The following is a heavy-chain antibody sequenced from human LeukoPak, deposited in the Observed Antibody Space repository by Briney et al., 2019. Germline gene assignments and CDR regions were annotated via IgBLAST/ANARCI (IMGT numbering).Heavy chain of an antibody. CDR3: ARDQAVRGVITTGTDY. J-gene: IGHJ4*02. D-gene: IGHD3-10*01. Sequence: SGGSLRLSCAASGFTFSSYAMHWVRQAPGKGLEWVAVISYDGSNKYYADSVKGRFTISRDNSKNTLYLQMNSLRAEDTAVYYCARDQAVRGVITTGTDYWGQGTLVTVSS. V-gene: IGHV3-30*04. CDR2: ISYDGSNK. CDR1: GFTFSSYA.